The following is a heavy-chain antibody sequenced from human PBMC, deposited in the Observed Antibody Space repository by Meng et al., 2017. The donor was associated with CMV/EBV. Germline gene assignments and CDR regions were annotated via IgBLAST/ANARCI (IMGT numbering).Heavy chain of an antibody. CDR3: ARASRAAALTKYNWFDP. J-gene: IGHJ5*02. CDR2: INQDGTKI. D-gene: IGHD6-13*01. Sequence: GGSLRLSCAASGFTFSRYWMTWVRKAPGKGLEWVVNINQDGTKIYYVDSVKGRFTISRDNSKNTLYLQMNSLRAEDTAVYYCARASRAAALTKYNWFDPWGQGTLVTVSS. CDR1: GFTFSRYW. V-gene: IGHV3-7*01.